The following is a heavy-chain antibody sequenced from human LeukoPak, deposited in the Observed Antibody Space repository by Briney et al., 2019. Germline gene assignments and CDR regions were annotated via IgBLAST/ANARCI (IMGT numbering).Heavy chain of an antibody. CDR3: ARDSRYYDSSGYYLEPDY. D-gene: IGHD3-22*01. Sequence: RSLRLSCAASGFTFSSYGMHWVRQAPGKGLEWVAVIWYDGSNKYYADSVKGRFTISRDNSKNTLYLQMNSLRAEDTAVYYCARDSRYYDSSGYYLEPDYWGQGTLVTVSS. CDR2: IWYDGSNK. J-gene: IGHJ4*02. CDR1: GFTFSSYG. V-gene: IGHV3-33*01.